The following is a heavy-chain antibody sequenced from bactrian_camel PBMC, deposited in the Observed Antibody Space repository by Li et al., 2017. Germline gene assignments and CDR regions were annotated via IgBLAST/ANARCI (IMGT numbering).Heavy chain of an antibody. D-gene: IGHD2*01. Sequence: HVQLVESGGGSVQAGGSLRLSCSASGFTFDETDVVAWYRQAVGDGCALVSNLSRDGNAHYSDSVKGRFTLSKDSDKNTLYLQMNALKPEDTAMYYCAAGGGLSGYCVRPGMYHWGVGTQVTVS. V-gene: IGHV3S55*01. CDR2: LSRDGNA. J-gene: IGHJ7*01. CDR1: GFTFDETDV.